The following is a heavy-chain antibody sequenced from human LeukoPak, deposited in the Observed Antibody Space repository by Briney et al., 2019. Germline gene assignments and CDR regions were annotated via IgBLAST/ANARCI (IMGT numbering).Heavy chain of an antibody. V-gene: IGHV3-7*03. CDR2: IKPDGSEK. Sequence: PGGSLRLSCAASGFTFSSYWMSWVRQAPGKGLEWVANIKPDGSEKYYVDSVKGRFTISRDNAKNYVHLQMDSLRAEDTAVYYCARDQGSADYWGQGALVTVSS. J-gene: IGHJ4*02. CDR1: GFTFSSYW. CDR3: ARDQGSADY.